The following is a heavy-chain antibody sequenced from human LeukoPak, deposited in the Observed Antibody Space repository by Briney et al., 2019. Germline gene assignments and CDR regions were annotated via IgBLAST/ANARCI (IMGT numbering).Heavy chain of an antibody. CDR1: RGTFSSYA. D-gene: IGHD5-18*01. V-gene: IGHV1-69*05. Sequence: GASVKVSCKASRGTFSSYAISWVRQAPGQGLEWMGRIIPIFGTANYAQKFQGRVTITTDESTSTAYMELSSLRSEDTAVYYCARDSRYSYGLNYYFDYWGQGTLVTVSS. J-gene: IGHJ4*02. CDR2: IIPIFGTA. CDR3: ARDSRYSYGLNYYFDY.